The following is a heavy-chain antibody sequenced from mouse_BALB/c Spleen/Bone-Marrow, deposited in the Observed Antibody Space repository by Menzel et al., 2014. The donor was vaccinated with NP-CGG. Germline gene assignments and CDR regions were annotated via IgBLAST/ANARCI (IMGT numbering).Heavy chain of an antibody. D-gene: IGHD3-1*01. CDR3: TTLARSDFDY. CDR2: IYPGNSDT. J-gene: IGHJ2*02. V-gene: IGHV1-5*01. CDR1: GYTFSNYC. Sequence: VQLQQSGTVLARPGAAVKMSCKASGYTFSNYCMHWVKQRPGQGLEWIGTIYPGNSDTTYNQKFKGKAKLTAVTSTSTAYMELSSLTNEDSAVYYCTTLARSDFDYWGQDTCLTVSS.